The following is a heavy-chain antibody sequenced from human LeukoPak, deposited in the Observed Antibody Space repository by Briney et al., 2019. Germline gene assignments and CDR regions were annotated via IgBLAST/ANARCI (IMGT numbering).Heavy chain of an antibody. CDR2: ISGSGGST. D-gene: IGHD3-22*01. CDR3: AKRGVVIRVILVGFHKEAYYFDS. Sequence: GPSVRPARAVAGITLSNYGMSWVRQPPGEWLGWVVGISGSGGSTKYADSVTGWFTISRDNPKNTLFLQMNSLRAEDTAVYFCAKRGVVIRVILVGFHKEAYYFDSWGQGALVTVSS. J-gene: IGHJ4*02. CDR1: GITLSNYG. V-gene: IGHV3-23*01.